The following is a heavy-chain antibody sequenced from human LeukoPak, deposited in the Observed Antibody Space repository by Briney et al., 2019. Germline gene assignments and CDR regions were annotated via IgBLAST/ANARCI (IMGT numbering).Heavy chain of an antibody. CDR3: AREQKAPPIKYGVVNYARDAFDI. CDR2: ISGSGGST. V-gene: IGHV3-23*01. J-gene: IGHJ3*02. D-gene: IGHD3-3*01. CDR1: GFTFSSYA. Sequence: GGSLRLSCAASGFTFSSYAMSWVRQAPGKGLEWVSGISGSGGSTYYADSVKGRFTISRDNSKNTLYLQMNSLRAEDTAVYYCAREQKAPPIKYGVVNYARDAFDIWGQGTMVTVSS.